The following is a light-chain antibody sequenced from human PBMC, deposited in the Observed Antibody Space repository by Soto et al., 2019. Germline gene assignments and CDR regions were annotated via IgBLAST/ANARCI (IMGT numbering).Light chain of an antibody. J-gene: IGKJ1*01. V-gene: IGKV3-20*01. CDR1: QDVISN. CDR3: KQYGSSPRT. Sequence: EIVMTQSPATLSVSPGESVTLSCRASQDVISNLAWYQQKPGQAPRLLIFGASDRATGTQDRFSGSGSGTDFTLIIRRLEPEDFAVYYCKQYGSSPRTFGQGTKVDIK. CDR2: GAS.